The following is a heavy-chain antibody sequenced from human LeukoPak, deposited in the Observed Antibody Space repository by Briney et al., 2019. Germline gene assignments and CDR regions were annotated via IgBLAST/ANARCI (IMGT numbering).Heavy chain of an antibody. Sequence: SETLSLTCAVYGGSFSGYYWSWIRQPPGKGLEWIGEINHSGSTNYNPSLKSRVTISVDTSKNQFSLKPSSVTAADTAVYYCARGRVVGAPVDYWGQGTLVTVSS. D-gene: IGHD1-26*01. J-gene: IGHJ4*02. CDR3: ARGRVVGAPVDY. CDR2: INHSGST. CDR1: GGSFSGYY. V-gene: IGHV4-34*01.